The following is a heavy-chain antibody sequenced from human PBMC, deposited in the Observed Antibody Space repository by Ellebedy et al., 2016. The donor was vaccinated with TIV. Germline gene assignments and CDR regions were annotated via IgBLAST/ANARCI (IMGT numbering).Heavy chain of an antibody. D-gene: IGHD2-8*02. CDR3: ARDLTGGYYDN. CDR2: IKQDGSEK. V-gene: IGHV3-7*03. Sequence: GESLKISCAASGFTFSSYWMSWVRQAPGKGLEWVANIKQDGSEKYYVDSVKGRFTISRDNAKNSLYLQMNSLRAEDTAVYYCARDLTGGYYDNWGQGTLVTVSS. CDR1: GFTFSSYW. J-gene: IGHJ4*02.